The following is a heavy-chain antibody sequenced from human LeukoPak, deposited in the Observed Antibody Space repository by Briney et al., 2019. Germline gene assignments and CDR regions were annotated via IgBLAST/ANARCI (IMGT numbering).Heavy chain of an antibody. Sequence: SETLSLTCAVYGGSFSGYYWSWIRQPPGKGLEWIGEINHSGSTNYIPSLKSRVTISVDTSKNQFSLKLSYVTAADTAVYYCARGVGVYSNYPTYYYYYYMDVWGKGTTVTVSS. V-gene: IGHV4-34*01. J-gene: IGHJ6*03. CDR3: ARGVGVYSNYPTYYYYYYMDV. CDR2: INHSGST. D-gene: IGHD4-11*01. CDR1: GGSFSGYY.